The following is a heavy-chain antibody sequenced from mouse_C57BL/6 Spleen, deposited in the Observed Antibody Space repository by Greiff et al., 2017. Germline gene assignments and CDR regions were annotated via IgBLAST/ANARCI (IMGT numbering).Heavy chain of an antibody. D-gene: IGHD2-4*01. V-gene: IGHV5-6*01. CDR2: ISSGGSYT. J-gene: IGHJ2*01. CDR1: GFTFSSYG. Sequence: EVQGVESGGDLVKPGGSLKLSCAASGFTFSSYGMSWVRQTPDKRLEWVATISSGGSYTYYPDSVKGLFTISRDNAKNTLYLQMSSLKSEDTAMYYCARRYDYDVPFDYWGQGTTLTVSS. CDR3: ARRYDYDVPFDY.